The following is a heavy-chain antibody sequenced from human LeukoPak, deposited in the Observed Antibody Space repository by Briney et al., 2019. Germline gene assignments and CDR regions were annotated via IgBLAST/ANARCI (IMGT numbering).Heavy chain of an antibody. Sequence: GASVKVSCKASGYTFTSYGIIWVRQAPGQGLEWMGWISAYNGNTNYAQNLQGRVTMATNTPTSTAYMELRSLRSDDTAVYYCASERSGLIWFGAESIRLYGIDVWGQGTTVTVSS. CDR1: GYTFTSYG. CDR3: ASERSGLIWFGAESIRLYGIDV. D-gene: IGHD3-10*01. CDR2: ISAYNGNT. J-gene: IGHJ6*02. V-gene: IGHV1-18*01.